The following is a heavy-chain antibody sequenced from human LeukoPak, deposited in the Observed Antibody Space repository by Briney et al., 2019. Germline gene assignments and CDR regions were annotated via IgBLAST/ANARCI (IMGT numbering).Heavy chain of an antibody. CDR3: ARQSSHDYGMDV. V-gene: IGHV1-69*13. CDR2: IIPIFGTA. Sequence: ASVKVSCKASGGTFSSYAISWVRQAPGQGLEWMGGIIPIFGTANYAQKFQGRVTITADESTSTAYMELSSLRSEDTAVYYCARQSSHDYGMDVWGQGTTVTVSS. CDR1: GGTFSSYA. J-gene: IGHJ6*02.